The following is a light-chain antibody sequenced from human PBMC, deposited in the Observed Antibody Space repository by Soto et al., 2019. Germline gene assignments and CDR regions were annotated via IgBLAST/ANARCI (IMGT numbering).Light chain of an antibody. V-gene: IGLV2-14*01. CDR1: SSDVGGYNY. CDR2: DVS. Sequence: QSALTQPASVSGSPGQSITISCTGSSSDVGGYNYVSWYQQHPGKAPKVMIYDVSNRPSGVSNRFSGSESGNTASLTISGLQTEDEADYYCCSYTSSSTYVFGTGTKVTVL. J-gene: IGLJ1*01. CDR3: CSYTSSSTYV.